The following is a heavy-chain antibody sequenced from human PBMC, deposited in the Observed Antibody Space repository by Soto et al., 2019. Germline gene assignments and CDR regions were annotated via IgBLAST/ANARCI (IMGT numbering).Heavy chain of an antibody. J-gene: IGHJ3*02. CDR3: ASITGTQGHI. V-gene: IGHV5-10-1*01. CDR2: IDPSDSYT. Sequence: GESLKISCNGSGYSFTSDWISWVRQMPGKGLEWMGRIDPSDSYTNYSPSFQGHVTISADKSISTAYLQWSSLKASDTAMYYCASITGTQGHIWGQGTMVTVSS. CDR1: GYSFTSDW. D-gene: IGHD1-7*01.